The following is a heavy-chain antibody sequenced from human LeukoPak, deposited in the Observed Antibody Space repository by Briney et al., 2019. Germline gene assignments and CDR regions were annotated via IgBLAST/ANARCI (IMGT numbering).Heavy chain of an antibody. J-gene: IGHJ4*02. CDR3: ARVYTYYYDSSSYPPFDY. CDR2: INPNSGGT. Sequence: ASVKVSCKASGYTFTGYYMHWVRQAPGQGLEWMGWINPNSGGTNYAQKFQGRVTMTRDTSISTAYMELSRLRSDDTAVYYCARVYTYYYDSSSYPPFDYWGQGTLVTVSS. V-gene: IGHV1-2*02. D-gene: IGHD3-22*01. CDR1: GYTFTGYY.